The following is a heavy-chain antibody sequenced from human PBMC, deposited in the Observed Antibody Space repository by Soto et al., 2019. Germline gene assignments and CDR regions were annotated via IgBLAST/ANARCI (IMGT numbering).Heavy chain of an antibody. Sequence: QVQLQQSGPGLVKASQTLSLTCALSGDSVSSSSAAWNWIRQSPSRGLEWLGRTYYRSKWYNDYAVSVRGRITINLDTSKNLFSLQLNSVTPEDTAVYYCARERKYQLLSWYWFDPWGQGTLVTVSP. J-gene: IGHJ5*02. CDR2: TYYRSKWYN. D-gene: IGHD2-2*01. CDR1: GDSVSSSSAA. CDR3: ARERKYQLLSWYWFDP. V-gene: IGHV6-1*01.